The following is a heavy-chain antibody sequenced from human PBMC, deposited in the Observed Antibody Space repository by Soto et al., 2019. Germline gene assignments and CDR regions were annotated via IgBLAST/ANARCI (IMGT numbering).Heavy chain of an antibody. V-gene: IGHV3-23*01. J-gene: IGHJ4*02. CDR2: ISGSGATT. CDR1: GFIFNNYA. D-gene: IGHD1-1*01. Sequence: EVHLLESGGDLVQRGGSLRLSCAASGFIFNNYAMSWVRQAPGKGLEWVSAISGSGATTYYPDSVKGHFTISRDNSNNTLYLQMNNLRAEDTAVYYCTKGGIPRRYNIPKVDFDYWGQGSLVTVSS. CDR3: TKGGIPRRYNIPKVDFDY.